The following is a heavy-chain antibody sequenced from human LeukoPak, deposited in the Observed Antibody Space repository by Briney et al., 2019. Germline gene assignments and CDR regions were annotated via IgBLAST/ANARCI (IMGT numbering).Heavy chain of an antibody. J-gene: IGHJ4*02. D-gene: IGHD2-15*01. V-gene: IGHV3-48*03. CDR1: GFTFSSYE. CDR3: ARDTQYCSGGSCYSLFDY. CDR2: IGSSGDII. Sequence: GGSLRLSCAASGFTFSSYEMNWVRQAPGKGLEWLSYIGSSGDIIYYADSVKGRFTISRDNAENSLFLQMDSLRAEDSAVYYCARDTQYCSGGSCYSLFDYWGQGTLVTVSS.